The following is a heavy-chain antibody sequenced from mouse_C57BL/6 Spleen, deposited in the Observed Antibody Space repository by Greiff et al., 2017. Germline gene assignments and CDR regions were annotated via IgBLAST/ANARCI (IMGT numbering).Heavy chain of an antibody. D-gene: IGHD3-2*02. CDR1: GYTFTSYW. Sequence: QVQLKQPGAELVKPGASVKMSCKASGYTFTSYWINWVKQRPGQGLEWIGDIYPGSGSTNYNEKFKSKATLTVVKSSSTAYMQLSSQTSEDSAVYYCAMSDSSGTAWFAYCGQGTLVTGSA. CDR2: IYPGSGST. CDR3: AMSDSSGTAWFAY. V-gene: IGHV1-55*01. J-gene: IGHJ3*01.